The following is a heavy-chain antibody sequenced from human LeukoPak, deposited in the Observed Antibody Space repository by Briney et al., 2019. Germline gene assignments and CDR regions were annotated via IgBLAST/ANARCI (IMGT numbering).Heavy chain of an antibody. CDR1: AFNFPTYG. V-gene: IGHV3-23*01. Sequence: TGGSLRLSCAASAFNFPTYGMIWVRHAPGKGLEWVSSITESGDNTYYADSVKGRFTISRDNSKNTLYLQMNSLRAEDTAVYYCAAKTRLSAVTSYYYLDVWGKGTTATVSS. D-gene: IGHD3-10*01. J-gene: IGHJ6*03. CDR2: ITESGDNT. CDR3: AAKTRLSAVTSYYYLDV.